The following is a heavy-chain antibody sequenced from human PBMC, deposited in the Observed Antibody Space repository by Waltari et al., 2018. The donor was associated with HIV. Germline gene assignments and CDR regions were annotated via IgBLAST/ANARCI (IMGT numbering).Heavy chain of an antibody. D-gene: IGHD6-25*01. CDR2: IYHTGSA. V-gene: IGHV4-38-2*01. CDR3: ARVRPADQRYLDY. J-gene: IGHJ4*02. CDR1: VFSIPPGYY. Sequence: QVQLQEPGPGLVRPSETLTLSCAVSVFSIPPGYYWGWVRQPPGKGLELIGYIYHTGSAYYHPSLKSRVSISVDTSKNQFSLKVNSMTASDAAVYYCARVRPADQRYLDYWGQGTLVTVSS.